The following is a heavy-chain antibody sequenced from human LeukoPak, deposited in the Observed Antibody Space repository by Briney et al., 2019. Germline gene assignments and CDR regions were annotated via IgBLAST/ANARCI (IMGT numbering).Heavy chain of an antibody. CDR2: IYPADSDT. Sequence: GESLKISCKGSGYSFTTYWIGWVRQMPGKGLEWMGIIYPADSDTTYSPSFQGQVTISADKSISTAYLQWSSLKASDTAMYYCARGHDFGDYAIDYWGQGTLVTVSS. CDR3: ARGHDFGDYAIDY. J-gene: IGHJ4*02. V-gene: IGHV5-51*01. D-gene: IGHD4-17*01. CDR1: GYSFTTYW.